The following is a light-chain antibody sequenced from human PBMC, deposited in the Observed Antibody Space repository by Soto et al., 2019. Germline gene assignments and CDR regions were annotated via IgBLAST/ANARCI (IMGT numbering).Light chain of an antibody. Sequence: DIRLTQTPSFLSASVGDRVTITCRASQGISSFLAWYQQKPGKAPKLLIHAASTLQSGVPSRFSGSGSGTEFTLRISSLQPEDFATYSCQQFYSYPYTFGQGTKLEI. CDR2: AAS. CDR3: QQFYSYPYT. CDR1: QGISSF. J-gene: IGKJ2*01. V-gene: IGKV1-9*01.